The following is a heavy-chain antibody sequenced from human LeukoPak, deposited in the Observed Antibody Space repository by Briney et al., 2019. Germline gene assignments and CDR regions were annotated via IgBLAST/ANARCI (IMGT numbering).Heavy chain of an antibody. J-gene: IGHJ3*02. CDR3: ASALGYCSSTSCPSLDAFDI. D-gene: IGHD2-2*01. CDR2: IYHSGST. CDR1: GGSISSGGYS. V-gene: IGHV4-30-2*01. Sequence: SETLSLTCAVSGGSISSGGYSWSWIRQPPGKGLEWIGYIYHSGSTYYNPSLKSRVTISVDRSKNQFPLKLSSVTAADTAVYYCASALGYCSSTSCPSLDAFDIWGQGTMVTVSS.